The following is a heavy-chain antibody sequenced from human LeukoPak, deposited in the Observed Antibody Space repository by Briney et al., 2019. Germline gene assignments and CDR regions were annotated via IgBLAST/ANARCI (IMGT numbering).Heavy chain of an antibody. CDR1: GFTFSSYG. CDR3: AKGEYYDSLGYGGFDY. Sequence: GGSLRLSCAASGFTFSSYGMHWVRQAPGKGLKWGAVIQYDGSNKYYADSVKGRFTISRDNSKNTLYLKMNSLRAEDTAVYYCAKGEYYDSLGYGGFDYWGQGTLVTVSS. J-gene: IGHJ4*02. CDR2: IQYDGSNK. D-gene: IGHD3-22*01. V-gene: IGHV3-30*02.